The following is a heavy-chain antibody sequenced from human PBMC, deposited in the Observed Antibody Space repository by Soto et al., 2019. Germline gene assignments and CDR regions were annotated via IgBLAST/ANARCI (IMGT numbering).Heavy chain of an antibody. D-gene: IGHD5-12*01. CDR1: GGSISSYY. CDR3: ARGRRSPWRRDGYNFDY. Sequence: PSETLSLTCTVSGGSISSYYWSWIRQPPGKGLEWIGYIYYSGSTNYNPSLKSRVTISVDTSKNQFSLKLSSVTAADTAVYYCARGRRSPWRRDGYNFDYWGQGTLVTVSS. J-gene: IGHJ4*02. CDR2: IYYSGST. V-gene: IGHV4-59*01.